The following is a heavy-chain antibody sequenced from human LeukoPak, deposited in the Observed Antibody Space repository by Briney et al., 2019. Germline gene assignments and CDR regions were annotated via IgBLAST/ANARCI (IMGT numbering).Heavy chain of an antibody. D-gene: IGHD3-10*01. CDR2: IYPGDSDT. Sequence: GESLKISSKGSGYSFTNYWIGWVRQMPGKGLEWMGIIYPGDSDTKYSPSFQGQVTISADKSINSAYLQWSSLKASDTAMYYCARQYGSGSYDYWGQGTLVTVSS. CDR3: ARQYGSGSYDY. CDR1: GYSFTNYW. J-gene: IGHJ4*02. V-gene: IGHV5-51*01.